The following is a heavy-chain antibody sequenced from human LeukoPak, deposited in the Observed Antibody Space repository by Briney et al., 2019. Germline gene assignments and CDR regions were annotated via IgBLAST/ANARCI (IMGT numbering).Heavy chain of an antibody. V-gene: IGHV3-23*01. D-gene: IGHD3-3*01. CDR3: AKDAYHYDFWSNFDY. CDR2: ISGSGGST. J-gene: IGHJ4*02. CDR1: GFTFSSYW. Sequence: GGSLRLSCAASGFTFSSYWMSWVRQAPGKGLEWVSAISGSGGSTYYADSVKGRFTISRDSSKNTLYLQMNSLRAEDTAVYYCAKDAYHYDFWSNFDYWGQGTLVTVSS.